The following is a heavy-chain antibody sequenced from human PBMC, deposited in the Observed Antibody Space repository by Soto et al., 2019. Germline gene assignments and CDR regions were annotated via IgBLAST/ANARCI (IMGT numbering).Heavy chain of an antibody. Sequence: PRGTLSLTYFILGCSIARHYWNRIRQPPGKGLEWIGYIYSDGSTNYNPSLKSRVTLSVDTSKNQFSLRLSSVTAADTAVYYCARPSGLWGQATMVTVSS. V-gene: IGHV4-59*11. CDR2: IYSDGST. D-gene: IGHD3-10*01. CDR1: GCSIARHY. J-gene: IGHJ4*02. CDR3: ARPSGL.